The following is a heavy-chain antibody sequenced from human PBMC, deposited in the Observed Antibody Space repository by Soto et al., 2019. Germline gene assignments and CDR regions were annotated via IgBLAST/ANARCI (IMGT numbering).Heavy chain of an antibody. V-gene: IGHV3-74*01. D-gene: IGHD1-1*01. CDR1: GFTCSNYW. CDR3: ARATTNLFDY. Sequence: EVQLVESGGGLVQPGGSLRLSCAASGFTCSNYWMHWVRQVPGKGLVWVSRINSDGSSTDYADSVKGRFSIFRDNAKNTLYLQMNSLRAEDTAVYYCARATTNLFDYWGQGTLVTVSS. J-gene: IGHJ4*02. CDR2: INSDGSST.